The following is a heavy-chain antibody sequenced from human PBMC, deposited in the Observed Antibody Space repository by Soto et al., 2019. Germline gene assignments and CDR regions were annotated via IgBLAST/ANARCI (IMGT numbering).Heavy chain of an antibody. Sequence: TLSLTCTVSGGTSSSGYYSWTRKHHPPEKALECIGYIFYSGSTYYNPSLKSRVTISVDTSKNRFSLKMRSVTAADTAVYYCARVLVGERGKWLIRGRLDYWGQGPLVTVSS. V-gene: IGHV4-30-4*01. J-gene: IGHJ4*02. CDR3: ARVLVGERGKWLIRGRLDY. CDR1: GGTSSSGYYS. D-gene: IGHD6-19*01. CDR2: IFYSGST.